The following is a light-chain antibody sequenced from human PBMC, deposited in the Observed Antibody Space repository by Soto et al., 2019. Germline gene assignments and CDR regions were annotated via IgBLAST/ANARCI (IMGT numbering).Light chain of an antibody. CDR3: QQRYSMPLT. CDR1: QSISNH. J-gene: IGKJ3*01. Sequence: DIQMTQSPSSLSASVGDRVTITCRASQSISNHLNWYQQKPGKAPQLLIYEASSLQGGVPSRFSGSGSGTDFTLTISRLQADDFAIYYCQQRYSMPLTFGPG. CDR2: EAS. V-gene: IGKV1-39*01.